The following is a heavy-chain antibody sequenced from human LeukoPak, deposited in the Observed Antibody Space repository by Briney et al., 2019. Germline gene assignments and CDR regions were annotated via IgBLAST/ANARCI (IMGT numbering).Heavy chain of an antibody. CDR1: GFTFSDYS. J-gene: IGHJ6*02. CDR3: ARDCGGYCSSSSSPYGMDV. V-gene: IGHV3-21*01. D-gene: IGHD2-2*03. Sequence: GGSLRLSCAASGFTFSDYSMNWVRQAPGKGLEWVSSNTRSSGYIYYEDAVKGRFTISRDNAKNSLFLQMTSLRAEDTAVYYCARDCGGYCSSSSSPYGMDVWGRGTTVTVSS. CDR2: NTRSSGYI.